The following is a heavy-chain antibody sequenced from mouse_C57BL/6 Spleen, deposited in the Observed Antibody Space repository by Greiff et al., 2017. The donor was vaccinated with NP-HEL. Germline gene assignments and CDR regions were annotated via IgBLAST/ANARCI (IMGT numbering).Heavy chain of an antibody. V-gene: IGHV1-81*01. CDR1: GYTFTSYG. D-gene: IGHD2-5*01. CDR3: ARAYYSNYNYYAMDY. J-gene: IGHJ4*01. CDR2: IYPRSGNT. Sequence: QVQLKESGAELARPGASVKLSCKASGYTFTSYGISWVKQSTGQGLEWIGEIYPRSGNTYYNEKFKGKATLTVDKSSSTAYMELRSLTSEDSAVYFCARAYYSNYNYYAMDYWGQGTSVTVSS.